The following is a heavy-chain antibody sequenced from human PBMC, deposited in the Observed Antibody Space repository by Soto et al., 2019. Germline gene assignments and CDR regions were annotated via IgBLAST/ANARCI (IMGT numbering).Heavy chain of an antibody. V-gene: IGHV3-21*01. Sequence: KPGGSLRLSCAASGFTFSSYSMNWVRQAPGKGLEWVSSISSSSYIYYADSVKGRFTISRDNAKNSLYLQMNSLRAEDTAVYYCARGRGVPMPYYYYGMDVWGQGTTVTVSS. D-gene: IGHD3-10*01. CDR2: ISSSSYI. CDR1: GFTFSSYS. J-gene: IGHJ6*02. CDR3: ARGRGVPMPYYYYGMDV.